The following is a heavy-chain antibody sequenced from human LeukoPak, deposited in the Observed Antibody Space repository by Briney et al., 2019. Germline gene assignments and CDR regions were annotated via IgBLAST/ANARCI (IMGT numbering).Heavy chain of an antibody. J-gene: IGHJ4*02. V-gene: IGHV3-7*01. CDR2: VKQDGTEK. D-gene: IGHD6-6*01. CDR1: GFTFRDYW. Sequence: AGGSLRLSCEASGFTFRDYWMTWVRQAPGKGLEWVANVKQDGTEKFYVDSVKGRFTISRDNGKNSLYLQMNSLRAEDTAVYYCARRRDFDYWGQGTLVAVSS. CDR3: ARRRDFDY.